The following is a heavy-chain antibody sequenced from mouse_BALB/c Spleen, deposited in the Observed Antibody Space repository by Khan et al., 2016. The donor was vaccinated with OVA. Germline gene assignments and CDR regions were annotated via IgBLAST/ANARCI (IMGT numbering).Heavy chain of an antibody. D-gene: IGHD2-14*01. CDR1: GFTFTKYG. V-gene: IGHV9-3-1*01. Sequence: QIQLVQSGPELKKPGETVQISCKASGFTFTKYGMNWVKQAPGKGLKWMGWINTYTGEPTFADDFKGLFAFSLETSASTAYLQINSLKNEDTATYFCARVGYNGTMDCWGQGTSVTVSS. CDR2: INTYTGEP. CDR3: ARVGYNGTMDC. J-gene: IGHJ4*01.